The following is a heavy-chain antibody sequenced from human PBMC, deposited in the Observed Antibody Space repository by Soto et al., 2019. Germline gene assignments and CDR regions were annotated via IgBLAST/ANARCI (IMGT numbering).Heavy chain of an antibody. V-gene: IGHV4-31*03. CDR3: ARCFSTDFDW. D-gene: IGHD3-3*01. J-gene: IGHJ5*01. Sequence: SETLSLTCNVSGDSISSGRYYWSWIRQHPEKGLEWIGYIYYSGTAQYSPSFKSRITMSVDTSKSQFSLKMTSLTAADTAIYYCARCFSTDFDW. CDR1: GDSISSGRYY. CDR2: IYYSGTA.